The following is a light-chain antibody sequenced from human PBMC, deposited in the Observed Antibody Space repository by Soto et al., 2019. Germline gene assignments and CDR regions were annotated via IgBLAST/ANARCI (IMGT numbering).Light chain of an antibody. V-gene: IGLV2-14*01. CDR3: GSYTSSSTLYV. CDR1: SSDVGGSNY. Sequence: QSVLTQPASVSGSPGQSITISCTGTSSDVGGSNYVSWYQQHPGKAPKLMIYGVSNRPSGVSNRFSGSKSGNTASLTISGLQAEDEADYYCGSYTSSSTLYVFGTGTKVTVL. J-gene: IGLJ1*01. CDR2: GVS.